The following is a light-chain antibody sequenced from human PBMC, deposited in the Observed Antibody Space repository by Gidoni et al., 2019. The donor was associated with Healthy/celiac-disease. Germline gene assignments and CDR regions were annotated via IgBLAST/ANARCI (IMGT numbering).Light chain of an antibody. Sequence: IQMTQSPSSLSASVGDRVTITCRASQSISSYLNWYQQKPGKAPKLLIYAASSLQSGVPSRFSGSGSGTDVTLTISSLQPEDFATYYGQQSYSTPYTFGQGTKLEIK. CDR1: QSISSY. CDR3: QQSYSTPYT. V-gene: IGKV1-39*01. CDR2: AAS. J-gene: IGKJ2*01.